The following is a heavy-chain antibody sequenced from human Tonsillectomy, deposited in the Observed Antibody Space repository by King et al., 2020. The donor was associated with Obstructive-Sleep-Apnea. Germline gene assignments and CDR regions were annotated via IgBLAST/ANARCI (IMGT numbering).Heavy chain of an antibody. CDR1: EFTFSSHG. V-gene: IGHV3-74*01. Sequence: VQLVESGGDLVQPGGSLRLSCTASEFTFSSHGMHWVRQAPGEGLVWVSRISDDGSSATYADSVKGRFTISRDNAKNTLYVQMNSLRPEDTAVYYCARERAGYVDYWGQGALVTVSS. J-gene: IGHJ4*02. CDR3: ARERAGYVDY. CDR2: ISDDGSSA.